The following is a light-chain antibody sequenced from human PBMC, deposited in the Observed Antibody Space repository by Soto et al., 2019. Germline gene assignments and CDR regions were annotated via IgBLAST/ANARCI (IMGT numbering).Light chain of an antibody. CDR3: QQSDSTPYT. Sequence: DIQMTQSPSSLSASLGDRVTITCRASQTISTYLNCYQQKPGKAPRLLIYDASSLLSGVPSRFSGSGSGTDFTLTIASLQPEDFSTYYCQQSDSTPYTFGQGTKVDI. CDR2: DAS. V-gene: IGKV1-39*01. J-gene: IGKJ2*01. CDR1: QTISTY.